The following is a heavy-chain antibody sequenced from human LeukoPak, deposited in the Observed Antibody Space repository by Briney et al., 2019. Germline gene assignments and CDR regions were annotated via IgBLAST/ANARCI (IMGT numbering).Heavy chain of an antibody. CDR3: ARTRTATAIWGDFDY. CDR2: IKQDGSEK. CDR1: GFTFSSYW. V-gene: IGHV3-7*03. J-gene: IGHJ4*02. Sequence: GGSLRLSCAASGFTFSSYWMSWVRQAPGKGLEWVANIKQDGSEKYYVDSVKGRFTISRDNAKNSLYLQMNSLRAEDTAVYYCARTRTATAIWGDFDYWGQGTLVTVSS. D-gene: IGHD2-2*02.